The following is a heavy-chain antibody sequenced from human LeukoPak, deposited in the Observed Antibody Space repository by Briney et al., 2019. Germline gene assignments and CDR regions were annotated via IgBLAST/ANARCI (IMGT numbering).Heavy chain of an antibody. V-gene: IGHV5-51*01. CDR2: IYPGDSDT. D-gene: IGHD3-22*01. CDR1: GYRFTNYW. J-gene: IGHJ4*02. Sequence: GESLKISCKGSGYRFTNYWIGWVRQMPGKGLEWMGIIYPGDSDTRYSPSFQGQVTISADKSISTAYLQWSSLKASDSAMYYCVRRDSGYYYVYDYWGQGTLVTVSS. CDR3: VRRDSGYYYVYDY.